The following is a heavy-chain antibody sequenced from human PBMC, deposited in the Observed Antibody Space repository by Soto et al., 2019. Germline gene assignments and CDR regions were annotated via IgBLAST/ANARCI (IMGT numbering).Heavy chain of an antibody. CDR2: IYPGDSDT. J-gene: IGHJ4*02. V-gene: IGHV5-51*01. CDR1: GYSFTNYW. D-gene: IGHD1-20*01. CDR3: AKPVYNSGWGSFGY. Sequence: GESLKISCQGSGYSFTNYWIAWVRQMPGKGLEWMGIIYPGDSDTRYSPSFQGQVTISADKSISTTYLQWSSLKASDTAMYYCAKPVYNSGWGSFGYWGQRTLVTVSS.